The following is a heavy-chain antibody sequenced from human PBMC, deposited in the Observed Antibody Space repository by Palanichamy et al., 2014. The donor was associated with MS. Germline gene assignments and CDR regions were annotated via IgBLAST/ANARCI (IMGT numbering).Heavy chain of an antibody. D-gene: IGHD6-19*01. CDR2: ISGSGGST. CDR3: AKDHRDSSGVDY. CDR1: GFTFSSYA. V-gene: IGHV3-23*01. J-gene: IGHJ4*02. Sequence: EVQLLESGEGLVQPGGSLRLSCAASGFTFSSYAMSWVRQAPGKGLEWVSAISGSGGSTYYADSVKGRFTISRDNSKNTLYLQMNSLRAEDTAVYYCAKDHRDSSGVDYWGQGTLVTVSS.